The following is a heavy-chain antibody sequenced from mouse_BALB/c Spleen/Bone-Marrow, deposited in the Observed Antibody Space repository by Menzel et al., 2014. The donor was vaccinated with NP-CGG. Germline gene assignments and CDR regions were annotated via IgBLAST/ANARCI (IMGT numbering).Heavy chain of an antibody. V-gene: IGHV5-17*02. CDR3: TRGGNWEDFDY. J-gene: IGHJ2*01. D-gene: IGHD4-1*01. CDR1: GFTFSSFG. Sequence: VQLKESGGGLVQPGGSRKLSCAASGFTFSSFGMHWVRQAPERGLEWVAYTGSGSSTIYYADTVKGRFTISRDNPKNTLFLQMTSLRSEDTAMYYCTRGGNWEDFDYWGQGTTLTVSS. CDR2: TGSGSSTI.